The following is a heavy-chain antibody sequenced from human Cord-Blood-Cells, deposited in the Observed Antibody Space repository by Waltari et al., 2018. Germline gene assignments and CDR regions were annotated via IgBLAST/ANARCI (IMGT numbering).Heavy chain of an antibody. CDR3: ATDLHWRNVFDY. D-gene: IGHD1-1*01. Sequence: QVQLVQSGAEANKPGASVKVSCKVSGYTLTESSMHWVRQAPGKGLEWMGGLDPEEGETVYAQKFQGRVTMTEDTSTDTAYMELSSLRSEDTAVYYCATDLHWRNVFDYWGQGTLVTVSS. J-gene: IGHJ4*02. CDR1: GYTLTESS. V-gene: IGHV1-24*01. CDR2: LDPEEGET.